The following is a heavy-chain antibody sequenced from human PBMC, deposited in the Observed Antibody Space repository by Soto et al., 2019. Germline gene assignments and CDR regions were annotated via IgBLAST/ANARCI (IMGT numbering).Heavy chain of an antibody. CDR1: GFSFDDYA. CDR2: ITWNSGSI. Sequence: EVQVVESGGGLVQPGRSLRLSCAASGFSFDDYAMHWVRQAPGKGLEWISGITWNSGSIEYADSVKGRFTISRDNAKNSLYRQMNSLRVEDTALYYCAKETLQLVTPWSDYFYFMDVWGKGTTVTVSS. V-gene: IGHV3-9*01. D-gene: IGHD2-21*02. J-gene: IGHJ6*03. CDR3: AKETLQLVTPWSDYFYFMDV.